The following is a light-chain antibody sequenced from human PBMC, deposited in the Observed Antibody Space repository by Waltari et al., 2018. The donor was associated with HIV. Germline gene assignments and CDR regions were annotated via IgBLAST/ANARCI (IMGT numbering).Light chain of an antibody. J-gene: IGKJ3*01. Sequence: DIVMTQSPLSLPVTPGEPASISCRSSQSLLHRNGYNYLDWYLQKPGQSPQLLIDLGSKRASGVPDRFSGSGSGTYFTLKISRVEAEDVGVYYCMQALQTPFTFGPGTKVDIK. V-gene: IGKV2-28*01. CDR3: MQALQTPFT. CDR1: QSLLHRNGYNY. CDR2: LGS.